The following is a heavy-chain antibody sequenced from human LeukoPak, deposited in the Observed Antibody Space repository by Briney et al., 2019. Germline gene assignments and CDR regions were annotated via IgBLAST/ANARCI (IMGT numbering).Heavy chain of an antibody. CDR3: ARPTWTNYMDV. Sequence: AGGSLRLSCAASGFTFSSYSMNWVRQAPGKGLEWVSSISSSSSYIYYADSVKGRFTISRDNAKNSVSLQMNSLRAEDTAVYFCARPTWTNYMDVWGKGTAVTISS. CDR2: ISSSSSYI. CDR1: GFTFSSYS. J-gene: IGHJ6*03. D-gene: IGHD3/OR15-3a*01. V-gene: IGHV3-21*01.